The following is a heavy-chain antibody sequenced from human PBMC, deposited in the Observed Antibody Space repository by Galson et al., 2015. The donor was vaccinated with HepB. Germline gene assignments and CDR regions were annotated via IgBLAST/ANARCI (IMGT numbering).Heavy chain of an antibody. Sequence: SLRLSCAASGFTFSSYSMNWVRQAPGKGLEWVSYISSSSSTIYYADSVKGRFTISRDNAKNSLYLQMNSLRAEDAAVYYCARELGYCSGGSCYSYYYYGMDVWGQGTTVTVSS. CDR3: ARELGYCSGGSCYSYYYYGMDV. J-gene: IGHJ6*02. CDR2: ISSSSSTI. D-gene: IGHD2-15*01. CDR1: GFTFSSYS. V-gene: IGHV3-48*01.